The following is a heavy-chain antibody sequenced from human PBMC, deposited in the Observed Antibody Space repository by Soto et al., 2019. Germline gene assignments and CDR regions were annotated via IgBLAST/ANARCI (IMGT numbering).Heavy chain of an antibody. J-gene: IGHJ4*02. CDR2: INPNRGGT. CDR3: ARVYYDSRGHSSSIDY. V-gene: IGHV1-2*04. D-gene: IGHD3-22*01. CDR1: GETFTGYY. Sequence: SVCLYWNAAGETFTGYYMHWVLQAPGQGLEWMGWINPNRGGTNYAQKFQGWVTMTRDTSISTASMELRRLRSDDTAVYYCARVYYDSRGHSSSIDYWCQEALVYVSS.